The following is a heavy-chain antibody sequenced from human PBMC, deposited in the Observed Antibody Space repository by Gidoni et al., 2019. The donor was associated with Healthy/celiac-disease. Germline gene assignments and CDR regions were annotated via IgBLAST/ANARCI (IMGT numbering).Heavy chain of an antibody. CDR2: ISGSGGST. CDR3: AKQRFDYDSSGYYPLGELMDV. V-gene: IGHV3-23*01. CDR1: GFTFSSYA. J-gene: IGHJ6*02. Sequence: EVQLLESGGGLVQPGGSLRLSCAASGFTFSSYAMSWVRQAPGKGLEWVSAISGSGGSTYDADSVKGRLTISRDNSKNTLYLQMNSLRAEDTAVYYCAKQRFDYDSSGYYPLGELMDVWGQGTTVTVSS. D-gene: IGHD3-22*01.